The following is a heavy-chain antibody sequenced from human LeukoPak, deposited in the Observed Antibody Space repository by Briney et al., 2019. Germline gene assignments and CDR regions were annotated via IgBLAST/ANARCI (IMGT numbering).Heavy chain of an antibody. J-gene: IGHJ5*02. CDR3: AREVDNSARWFDP. CDR2: IYYSGIT. D-gene: IGHD6-25*01. V-gene: IGHV4-59*11. CDR1: GDSISSHS. Sequence: SETLSLTCTVSGDSISSHSRSWLRQPPGRGLEWIGNIYYSGITNYNPSLKSRVTISVDTSKNQFSLRLSSVTAADTAVYYCAREVDNSARWFDPWGQGTLVTVSS.